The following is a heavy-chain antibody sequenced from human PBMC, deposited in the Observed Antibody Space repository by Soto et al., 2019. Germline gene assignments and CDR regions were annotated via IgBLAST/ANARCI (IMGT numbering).Heavy chain of an antibody. D-gene: IGHD1-26*01. CDR1: GGSISSYC. J-gene: IGHJ3*02. Sequence: QVQLQESGPGLVKPSETLSLTCTVSGGSISSYCWTWIRQPPMRGLEWIGYIYYTGSTNYNPSLKGRVTISVDTSKNQFPLNLSSVTAADTAVYYCARHRYPYSGSPRGAFDIWGQGTMVTVSS. CDR3: ARHRYPYSGSPRGAFDI. V-gene: IGHV4-59*08. CDR2: IYYTGST.